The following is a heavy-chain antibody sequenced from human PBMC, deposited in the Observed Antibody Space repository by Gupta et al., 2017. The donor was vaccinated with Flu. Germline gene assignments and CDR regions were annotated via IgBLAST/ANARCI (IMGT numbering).Heavy chain of an antibody. CDR2: ITGSGDST. V-gene: IGHV3-23*01. D-gene: IGHD3-3*02. CDR1: GFTFSNYA. J-gene: IGHJ4*02. Sequence: EVQLLESGGGLVQPGGSLRLSCTVSGFTFSNYAISWVRQAPGKGLEWVSVITGSGDSTYYAGSVKGRFTISRDNPKNTLYLQMNSLRAEDTAVYYCAKTSSISSDFDNWGQGTLVTVSS. CDR3: AKTSSISSDFDN.